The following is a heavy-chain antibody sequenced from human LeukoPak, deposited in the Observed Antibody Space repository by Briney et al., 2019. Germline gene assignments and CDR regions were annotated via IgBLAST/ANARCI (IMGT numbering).Heavy chain of an antibody. CDR3: AKDKEVLSGYYVGSGMDV. D-gene: IGHD3-22*01. V-gene: IGHV3-30*18. CDR2: ISYDGSKT. Sequence: GGSLRLSCAASGFTFSSYSMTWVRQAPGKGLEWVAVISYDGSKTHYLDSVKGRFTISRDNSKNTLYLHMNNLRPEDTAVYHCAKDKEVLSGYYVGSGMDVWGQGTTVTVSS. CDR1: GFTFSSYS. J-gene: IGHJ6*02.